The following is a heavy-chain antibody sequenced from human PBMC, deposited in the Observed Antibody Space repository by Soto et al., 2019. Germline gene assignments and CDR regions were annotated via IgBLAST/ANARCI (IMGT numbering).Heavy chain of an antibody. CDR3: ATAPREVDSSGHDLGFGYFDL. D-gene: IGHD5-12*01. Sequence: QVQLQASGPGLVKPSETLSLTCTVSGGSITTHYWSWIRQPPGKGLEWIGYISYSGSTNYNPSLRGRVTISRDPSKNHFSLEVSSVTAADTAAYYCATAPREVDSSGHDLGFGYFDLWGRGTLVSVSS. V-gene: IGHV4-59*11. CDR2: ISYSGST. CDR1: GGSITTHY. J-gene: IGHJ2*01.